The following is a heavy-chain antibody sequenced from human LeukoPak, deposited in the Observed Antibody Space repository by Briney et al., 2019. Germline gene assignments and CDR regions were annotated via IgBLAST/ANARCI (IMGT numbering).Heavy chain of an antibody. CDR2: IWHDGSHI. D-gene: IGHD3-10*01. CDR1: GFSFDTYA. V-gene: IGHV3-33*01. J-gene: IGHJ4*02. CDR3: EIQIIGSGSYPDF. Sequence: GGSLRLSCAASGFSFDTYAMHWVRQAPGQGLEWVALIWHDGSHIFYSNSVRGQFTISRDNSKNTVYLRMNNLRPDDTAVYYCEIQIIGSGSYPDFWGQGTLVTVSS.